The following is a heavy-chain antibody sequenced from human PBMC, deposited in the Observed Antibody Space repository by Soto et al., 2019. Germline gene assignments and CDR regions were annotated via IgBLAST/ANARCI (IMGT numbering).Heavy chain of an antibody. V-gene: IGHV4-59*01. CDR2: IYSSGST. Sequence: PSETLSLTCSVSGQPFSPYYWSWVRQAPGKRLEWIGYIYSSGSTDYNPSLKSRVSISLDTSKKQFSLRMTSVTAADTAVYYCARGDDKIFGVISLDVWGEGTTVTVSS. CDR1: GQPFSPYY. J-gene: IGHJ6*04. D-gene: IGHD3-3*01. CDR3: ARGDDKIFGVISLDV.